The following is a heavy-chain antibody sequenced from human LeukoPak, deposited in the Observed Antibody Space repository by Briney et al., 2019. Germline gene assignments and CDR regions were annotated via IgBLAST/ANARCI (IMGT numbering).Heavy chain of an antibody. CDR1: GGPISSYY. D-gene: IGHD6-19*01. V-gene: IGHV4-59*08. CDR3: ARASQIAVIDY. Sequence: SETLSLTCTVSGGPISSYYWSWIRQPPGKGLEWIGYIYYSGSTNYNPSLKSRVTISVDTSKNQFSLKLSSVTAADTAVYYCARASQIAVIDYWGQGTLVTVSS. CDR2: IYYSGST. J-gene: IGHJ4*02.